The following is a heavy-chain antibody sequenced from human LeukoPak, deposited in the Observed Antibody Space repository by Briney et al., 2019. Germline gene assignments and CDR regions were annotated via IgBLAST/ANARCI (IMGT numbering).Heavy chain of an antibody. Sequence: GASVKVSCKPSGYTFTSYGISWVRQAPGQGLEWMGWISAYNGNTNYAQKLQGRVTMTTDTSTSTAYMELRSLRSDDTAVYYCARVPPDYYDSSGYSEGLDYWGQGTLVTVSS. CDR2: ISAYNGNT. V-gene: IGHV1-18*01. J-gene: IGHJ4*02. D-gene: IGHD3-22*01. CDR3: ARVPPDYYDSSGYSEGLDY. CDR1: GYTFTSYG.